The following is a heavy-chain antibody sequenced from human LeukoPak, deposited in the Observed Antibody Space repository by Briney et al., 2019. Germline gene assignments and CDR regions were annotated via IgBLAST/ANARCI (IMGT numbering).Heavy chain of an antibody. CDR3: AKAPVTSCRGAYCYPFDA. CDR2: TSSSDAGT. Sequence: PGGSLRLSCAASGFTLSTYAMGWVRQTPGKGLEWVAATSSSDAGTYHADSVRGRFTISRDNSKNTLYLQMNSLGAEDAAVYFCAKAPVTSCRGAYCYPFDAWGQGTLVTASS. J-gene: IGHJ4*02. V-gene: IGHV3-23*01. CDR1: GFTLSTYA. D-gene: IGHD2-21*01.